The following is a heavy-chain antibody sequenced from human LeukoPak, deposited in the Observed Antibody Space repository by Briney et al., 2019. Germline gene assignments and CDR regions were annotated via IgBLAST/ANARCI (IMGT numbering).Heavy chain of an antibody. V-gene: IGHV1-24*01. CDR1: GYTLTELS. D-gene: IGHD6-19*01. CDR2: FDPEDGET. J-gene: IGHJ4*02. CDR3: STDLSSSGWYTDY. Sequence: ASVKVSCKVSGYTLTELSMHWVRQAPGKGLEWMGGFDPEDGETIYAQKFQGRVTMTEDTSTDTAYMELSSLRSEDTAVYYCSTDLSSSGWYTDYWGQGTLVTVSS.